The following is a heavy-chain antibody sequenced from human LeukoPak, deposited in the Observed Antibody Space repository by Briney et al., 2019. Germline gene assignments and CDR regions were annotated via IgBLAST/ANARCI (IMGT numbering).Heavy chain of an antibody. J-gene: IGHJ3*02. Sequence: ASVKVSCKASGYTFTSYYMHWVRQAPGQGLEWMGIINPSGGSTSYAQKFQGRVTMTRDTSTSTVYMELSSLRSEDTAVYYCARLLVPYCGGDCYPVGAFDIWGQGTMVTVSS. CDR1: GYTFTSYY. CDR2: INPSGGST. V-gene: IGHV1-46*01. CDR3: ARLLVPYCGGDCYPVGAFDI. D-gene: IGHD2-21*02.